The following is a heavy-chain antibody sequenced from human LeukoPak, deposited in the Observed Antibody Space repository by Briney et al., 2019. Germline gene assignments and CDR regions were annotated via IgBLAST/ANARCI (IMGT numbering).Heavy chain of an antibody. CDR3: AKARGYYDSSGYYLC. V-gene: IGHV3-48*03. D-gene: IGHD3-22*01. Sequence: GGSLRLSCAASGFTFSSYEMNWVRQAPGKGLEWVSYISSSGSTIYYADSVKGRFTISRDNSKNTLYLQMNSLRAEDTAVYYCAKARGYYDSSGYYLCWGQGTLVTVSS. CDR1: GFTFSSYE. CDR2: ISSSGSTI. J-gene: IGHJ4*02.